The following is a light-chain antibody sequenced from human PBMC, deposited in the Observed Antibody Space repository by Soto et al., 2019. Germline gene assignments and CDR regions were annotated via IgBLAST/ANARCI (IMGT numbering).Light chain of an antibody. J-gene: IGLJ1*01. CDR2: EVR. Sequence: QSALTQPASVSGSPGQSITISCTGTSSDVGGYNSVSWFQQHPGKAPKLMIHEVRSRPSGVSNRFSGSKSGNTASLTISGLQAEDEADYYCTSYTSSSTLVFGTGTKLTVL. CDR1: SSDVGGYNS. V-gene: IGLV2-14*01. CDR3: TSYTSSSTLV.